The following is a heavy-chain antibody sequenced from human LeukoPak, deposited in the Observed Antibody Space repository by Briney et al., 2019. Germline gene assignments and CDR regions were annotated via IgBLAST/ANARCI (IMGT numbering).Heavy chain of an antibody. CDR1: GGSISSSTYY. CDR3: AILGTGSS. Sequence: SETLPLTCTVSGGSISSSTYYWGWIRQPPGRGLEWIGTIYYRGSTYYNPSLKSRVTISVDTSNNQFSLRLSSVTAADTAVYYCAILGTGSSWGQGTLVTVSS. D-gene: IGHD3-10*01. CDR2: IYYRGST. V-gene: IGHV4-39*01. J-gene: IGHJ5*02.